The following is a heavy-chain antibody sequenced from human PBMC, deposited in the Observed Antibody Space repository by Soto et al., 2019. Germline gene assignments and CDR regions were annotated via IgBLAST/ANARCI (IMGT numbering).Heavy chain of an antibody. J-gene: IGHJ4*02. V-gene: IGHV1-69*02. Sequence: QVQLLQSGAEVKKPGSSVKVSCTASGDTFNFYTISWVRQAPGQGPEWMGRIIPMLGMSNYAQNFQGRVTMIADKSTSTAYMELSSLRSEDTVLYYCATNYGSGSAHFDNWGQGTLVTVSS. CDR1: GDTFNFYT. D-gene: IGHD3-10*01. CDR3: ATNYGSGSAHFDN. CDR2: IIPMLGMS.